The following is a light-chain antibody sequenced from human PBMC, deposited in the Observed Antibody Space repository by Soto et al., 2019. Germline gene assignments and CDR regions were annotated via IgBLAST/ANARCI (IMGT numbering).Light chain of an antibody. Sequence: DIQMTQSPSSVSASVGDRVTITCRASQGISSWLAWYQKKPGKAPNLLIYAASSLQSGVPSRFSGSGSGTDFTLTISSLQPEDVATYYCPKYNSAPRTFGQGTKVAIK. CDR3: PKYNSAPRT. CDR2: AAS. CDR1: QGISSW. J-gene: IGKJ1*01. V-gene: IGKV1-12*01.